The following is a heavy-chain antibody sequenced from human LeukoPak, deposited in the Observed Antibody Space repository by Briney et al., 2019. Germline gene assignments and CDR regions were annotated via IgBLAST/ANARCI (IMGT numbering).Heavy chain of an antibody. CDR1: GYSFTSYW. J-gene: IGHJ4*02. D-gene: IGHD2-2*01. CDR3: ARTPVVPAAIFPFFDY. V-gene: IGHV5-51*01. Sequence: GESLKISCKGSGYSFTSYWIGWVRQMPGKGLEWMGIIYPGDSDTRYSPSFQGQVTISADKSISTAYLQWSSLKASDTAMYYRARTPVVPAAIFPFFDYWGQGTLVTASS. CDR2: IYPGDSDT.